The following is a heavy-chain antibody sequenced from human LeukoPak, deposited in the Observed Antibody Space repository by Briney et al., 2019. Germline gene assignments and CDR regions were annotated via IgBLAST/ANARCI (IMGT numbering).Heavy chain of an antibody. CDR1: GYTFTSYG. J-gene: IGHJ4*02. V-gene: IGHV1-18*01. Sequence: GASVKVSCKASGYTFTSYGISWVRQAPGQGLEWVGWISPYNGNTNYVQRFQGRVTMTTDTPATTVYMELRSLKSDDTAVYFCARVRRYYYDISGPFDYWGQGTLVTVSS. D-gene: IGHD3-22*01. CDR2: ISPYNGNT. CDR3: ARVRRYYYDISGPFDY.